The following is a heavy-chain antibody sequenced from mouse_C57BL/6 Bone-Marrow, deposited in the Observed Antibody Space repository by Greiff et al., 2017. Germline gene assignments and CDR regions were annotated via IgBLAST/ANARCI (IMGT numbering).Heavy chain of an antibody. J-gene: IGHJ3*01. CDR1: GFSLTSYG. D-gene: IGHD2-4*01. CDR2: IWRGGST. Sequence: QVQLKQSGPGLVQPSQSLSITCTVSGFSLTSYGVHWVRQSPGQGLEWLGVIWRGGSTDYNAAFISRLSISKDNSTSQVFFKMNSLQADDTAIYYCADYDGAYWGQGTLVTVSA. V-gene: IGHV2-2*01. CDR3: ADYDGAY.